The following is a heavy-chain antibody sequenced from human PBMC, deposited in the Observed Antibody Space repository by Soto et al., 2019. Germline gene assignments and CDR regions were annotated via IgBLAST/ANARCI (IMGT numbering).Heavy chain of an antibody. Sequence: PVGSLRLSCAASGFVFSSYAMSWVRQAPGKGLEWVSAISGSGTTAYYADSVKGRFIFSRDNPKNTMYLQMNSLRAEDTAVYFCAKTTDGWFSAFEIWGQGTVVNVS. D-gene: IGHD6-19*01. CDR1: GFVFSSYA. V-gene: IGHV3-23*01. J-gene: IGHJ3*02. CDR2: ISGSGTTA. CDR3: AKTTDGWFSAFEI.